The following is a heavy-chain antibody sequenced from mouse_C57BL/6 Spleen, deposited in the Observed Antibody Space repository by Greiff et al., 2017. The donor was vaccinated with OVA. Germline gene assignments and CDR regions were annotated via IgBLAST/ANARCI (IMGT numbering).Heavy chain of an antibody. CDR2: INPNNGGT. CDR1: GYTFTDYY. Sequence: EVQLQQSGPELVKPGASVKISCKASGYTFTDYYMNWVKQRPGKSLEWIGDINPNNGGTSYNQKFKGKATLTVDKSSSPAYMELRSLTTEDSAVYYCASGGLLCRDYWGQGTTLTVSS. D-gene: IGHD2-1*01. V-gene: IGHV1-26*01. J-gene: IGHJ2*01. CDR3: ASGGLLCRDY.